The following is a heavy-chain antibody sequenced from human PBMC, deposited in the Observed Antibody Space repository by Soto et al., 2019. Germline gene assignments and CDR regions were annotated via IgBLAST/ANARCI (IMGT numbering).Heavy chain of an antibody. CDR1: GGTFSRYA. D-gene: IGHD6-13*01. Sequence: QVQLVQSGAEMKKPGSSVKVSCKASGGTFSRYAIRWVRQAPGQGLAWMGGIIPIFGTANYAQKFQGRVTITADESTSTAYMEVSSLRSEDTVVYYWSRVVGSSWQKGPYYCAYWGQVTMVTVSS. J-gene: IGHJ4*02. CDR2: IIPIFGTA. CDR3: SRVVGSSWQKGPYYCAY. V-gene: IGHV1-69*01.